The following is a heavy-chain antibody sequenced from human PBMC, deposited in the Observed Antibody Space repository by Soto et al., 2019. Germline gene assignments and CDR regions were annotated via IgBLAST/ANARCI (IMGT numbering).Heavy chain of an antibody. CDR2: INAGNGNT. V-gene: IGHV1-3*01. Sequence: GASVKVSCKASGYTFTSYAMHWVRQAPGQRLEWMGWINAGNGNTKYSQKFQGRVTITRDTSASTAYMELSSLRSEDTAVYYCARDQAIWVGATGYWGQGTLVTVSS. CDR1: GYTFTSYA. CDR3: ARDQAIWVGATGY. J-gene: IGHJ4*02. D-gene: IGHD1-26*01.